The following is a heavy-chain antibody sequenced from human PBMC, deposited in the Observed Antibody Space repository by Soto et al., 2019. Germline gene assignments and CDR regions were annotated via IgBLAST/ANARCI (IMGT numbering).Heavy chain of an antibody. D-gene: IGHD2-21*02. J-gene: IGHJ4*02. CDR2: ISPYNGNT. Sequence: QVQLVQSGAEMKKPGASVTVSCKASGYTFISYGISWVRQAPGHGLEWMGWISPYNGNTNFAQKFQDRVTLTTDTSTNTVYMQLRSLTSDDTAVYYCARDLRLLIWGWSDHWGQGTLVTVSS. V-gene: IGHV1-18*01. CDR1: GYTFISYG. CDR3: ARDLRLLIWGWSDH.